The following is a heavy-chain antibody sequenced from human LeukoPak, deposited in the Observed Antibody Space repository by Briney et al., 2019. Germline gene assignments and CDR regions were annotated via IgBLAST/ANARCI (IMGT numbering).Heavy chain of an antibody. CDR1: GFTFNYFW. CDR3: ATVSEY. J-gene: IGHJ4*02. V-gene: IGHV3-74*01. Sequence: GGSLRLSCAASGFTFNYFWMHWDRQVPGKGLVWVSGINNDGTATYYANSVKGRFTISRDNAKNTVYLQMNGLRAEDTTVYYCATVSEYWGQGTLVTVFS. CDR2: INNDGTAT.